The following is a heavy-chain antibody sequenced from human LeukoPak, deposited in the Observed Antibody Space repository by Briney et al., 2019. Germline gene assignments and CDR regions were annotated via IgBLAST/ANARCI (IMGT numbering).Heavy chain of an antibody. V-gene: IGHV3-30*04. CDR3: VRPYYYDSSGYYPYYFDY. Sequence: PGRSLRLSCATSGFTFSSYAMHWVRRAPGKGLEWVAVISYDGRNKYYADSVKGRFTISRDNSKNTLYLQMSSLRSDDTAVYYCVRPYYYDSSGYYPYYFDYWGQGTLVTVSS. CDR2: ISYDGRNK. J-gene: IGHJ4*02. CDR1: GFTFSSYA. D-gene: IGHD3-22*01.